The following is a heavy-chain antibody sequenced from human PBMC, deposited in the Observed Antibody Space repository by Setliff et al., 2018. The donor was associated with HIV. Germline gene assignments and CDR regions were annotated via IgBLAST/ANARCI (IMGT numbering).Heavy chain of an antibody. CDR1: GYSLTDLS. CDR3: AKDRSIVVVTAMYMDV. Sequence: ASVKVSCKVSGYSLTDLSIHWVRQAPGKGLEWMGGFDPEDGETVYAQKLQGRVTMTEDTSTDTAYMELNSLRPEDTAVYYCAKDRSIVVVTAMYMDVWGKGTTVTVSS. J-gene: IGHJ6*03. D-gene: IGHD2-21*02. V-gene: IGHV1-24*01. CDR2: FDPEDGET.